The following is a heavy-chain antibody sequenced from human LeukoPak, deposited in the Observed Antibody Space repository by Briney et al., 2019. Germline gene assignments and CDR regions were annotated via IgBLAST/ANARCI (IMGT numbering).Heavy chain of an antibody. Sequence: SETLSLTCTVSGGSISSYYWSWIRQPPGKGLEWIGYIYYSGSTNYNPSLKSRVTISVDTSKNQFSLELSSVTAADTAVYYCARDPGYYYGSGSYHPLAFDIWGQGTMVTVSS. D-gene: IGHD3-10*01. V-gene: IGHV4-59*01. CDR3: ARDPGYYYGSGSYHPLAFDI. CDR1: GGSISSYY. J-gene: IGHJ3*02. CDR2: IYYSGST.